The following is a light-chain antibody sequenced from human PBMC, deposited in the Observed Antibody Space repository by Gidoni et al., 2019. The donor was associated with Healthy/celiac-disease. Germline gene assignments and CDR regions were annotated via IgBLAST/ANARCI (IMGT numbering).Light chain of an antibody. V-gene: IGKV4-1*01. CDR1: QSVLYSSNNKNY. Sequence: LVERATINCKSSQSVLYSSNNKNYLAWYQQKPGQPPKLLIYWASTRESGVPDRFSGSGSGTDFTLTISSLQAEDVAVYYCQQYYSTPPSFGQGTKLEIK. CDR2: WAS. J-gene: IGKJ2*03. CDR3: QQYYSTPPS.